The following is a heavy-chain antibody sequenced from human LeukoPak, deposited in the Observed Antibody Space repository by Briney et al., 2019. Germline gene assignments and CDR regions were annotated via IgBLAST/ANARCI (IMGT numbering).Heavy chain of an antibody. D-gene: IGHD3/OR15-3a*01. J-gene: IGHJ4*02. CDR1: GFTFSSYA. Sequence: GSLRLSCAASGFTFSSYAMSWVRQAPGKGLEWVSAISGSGGSTYYADSVKGRFTISRDNSKNTPYLQMNSLRAEDTAVYYCAKAPQSRGLGTFDYWGQGTLVTVSS. CDR3: AKAPQSRGLGTFDY. V-gene: IGHV3-23*01. CDR2: ISGSGGST.